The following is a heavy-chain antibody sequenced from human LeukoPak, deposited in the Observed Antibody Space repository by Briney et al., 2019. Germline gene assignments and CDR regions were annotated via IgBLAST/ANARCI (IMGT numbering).Heavy chain of an antibody. J-gene: IGHJ4*02. CDR3: ATDRVAGTARDY. V-gene: IGHV3-53*01. D-gene: IGHD6-19*01. Sequence: GGSLRLSCVASGFIVSNNYMSWVRQAPGKRLEWVSVIYSGGSTFYADSVKGRFTISRDSSKNTLYLQMNSLRAEDTAVYYCATDRVAGTARDYWGQGTLVTVSS. CDR1: GFIVSNNY. CDR2: IYSGGST.